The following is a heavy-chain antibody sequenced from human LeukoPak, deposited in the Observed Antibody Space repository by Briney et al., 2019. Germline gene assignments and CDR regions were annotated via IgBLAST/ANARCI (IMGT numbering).Heavy chain of an antibody. V-gene: IGHV3-21*01. CDR3: ARGGTGDSFDY. Sequence: GGSLRLSCAASGFTFSSYSMNWVRQAPGKGLEWVSSISSSSSYIYYADSVKGRFTISRDNSKNTLYLQMNSLRVEDTAFYHCARGGTGDSFDYWGQGTLVTVSS. CDR2: ISSSSSYI. CDR1: GFTFSSYS. D-gene: IGHD7-27*01. J-gene: IGHJ4*02.